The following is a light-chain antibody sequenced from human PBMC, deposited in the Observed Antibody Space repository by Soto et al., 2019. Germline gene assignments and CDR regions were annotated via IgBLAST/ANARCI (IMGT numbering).Light chain of an antibody. CDR3: QQYNSYSLT. CDR1: QSISSG. J-gene: IGKJ5*01. Sequence: DIPMTQSPSTLSASVGDRVTITCRASQSISSGLAWYQQKPGKAPKLLIYDASSLESGVPSRFSGSGSGTEFTLTISSLQPDDFATYYCQQYNSYSLTFGQGTRLEIK. CDR2: DAS. V-gene: IGKV1-5*01.